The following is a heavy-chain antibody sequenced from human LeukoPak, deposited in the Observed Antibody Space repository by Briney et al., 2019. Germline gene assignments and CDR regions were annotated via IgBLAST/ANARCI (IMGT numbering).Heavy chain of an antibody. CDR1: GGTFSSYA. D-gene: IGHD3-3*01. CDR2: ISAYNGNT. Sequence: ASVKVSCKASGGTFSSYAISWVRQAPGQGLEWMGWISAYNGNTNYAQKLQGRVTMTTDTSTSTAYMELRSLRSDDTAVYYCARGASHYDFWSGYSNYYGMDVWGQGTTVTVSS. V-gene: IGHV1-18*01. J-gene: IGHJ6*02. CDR3: ARGASHYDFWSGYSNYYGMDV.